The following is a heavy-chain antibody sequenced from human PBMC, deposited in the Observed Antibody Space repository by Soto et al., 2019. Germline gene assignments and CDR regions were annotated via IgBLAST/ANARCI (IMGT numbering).Heavy chain of an antibody. Sequence: QVQLVQSGAEVKKPGSSVKVSCKASGGTFSSYAISWVRQAPGQGLEWMGGIIPIFGTANYAQKFQGRVTIIADESTSTAYMELSSLRSEDTAVYYCARGIVVVPAAIRDPDFDYWGQGTLVTVSS. D-gene: IGHD2-2*02. CDR2: IIPIFGTA. J-gene: IGHJ4*02. CDR1: GGTFSSYA. CDR3: ARGIVVVPAAIRDPDFDY. V-gene: IGHV1-69*01.